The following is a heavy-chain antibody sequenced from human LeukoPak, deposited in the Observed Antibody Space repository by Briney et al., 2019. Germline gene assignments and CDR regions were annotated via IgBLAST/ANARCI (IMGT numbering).Heavy chain of an antibody. CDR3: ARGGAEPYYYDSSGYYGRGTSSDY. CDR2: ISAYNGNT. J-gene: IGHJ4*02. D-gene: IGHD3-22*01. CDR1: GYTFTSYG. Sequence: ASVKVSCKASGYTFTSYGISWVRQAPGQGLEWMGWISAYNGNTNYAQKLQGRVTMTADTSTSTAYMELRSLRSDDTAVYYCARGGAEPYYYDSSGYYGRGTSSDYWGQGTLVTVSS. V-gene: IGHV1-18*01.